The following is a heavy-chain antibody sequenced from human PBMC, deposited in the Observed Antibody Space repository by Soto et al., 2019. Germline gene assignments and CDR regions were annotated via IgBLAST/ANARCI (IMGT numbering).Heavy chain of an antibody. Sequence: GGSLRLSSAPSGFTFSSYQINWVRQAPGKGLEWMANIKQDGSEKYYVDSVKGRFTISRDNAKNSLYLQMNSLRAEDTAVYYCARVAPYYYGSGSYYFDYWGQGTLVTVSS. J-gene: IGHJ4*02. CDR2: IKQDGSEK. V-gene: IGHV3-7*01. CDR3: ARVAPYYYGSGSYYFDY. CDR1: GFTFSSYQ. D-gene: IGHD3-10*01.